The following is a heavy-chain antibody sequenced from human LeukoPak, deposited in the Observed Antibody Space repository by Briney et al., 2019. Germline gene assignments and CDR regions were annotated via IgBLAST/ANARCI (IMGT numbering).Heavy chain of an antibody. V-gene: IGHV4-59*12. CDR1: GGSINSYY. D-gene: IGHD3-22*01. Sequence: SETLSLTCTVSGGSINSYYWSWIRQPPGKGLEWIGYIYYSGSTNYNPSLKSRVTISVDTSKNQFSLKLSSVTAADTAVYYCARVGYYDSSGYYYYYYYMDVWGKGTTVTVSS. CDR3: ARVGYYDSSGYYYYYYYMDV. J-gene: IGHJ6*03. CDR2: IYYSGST.